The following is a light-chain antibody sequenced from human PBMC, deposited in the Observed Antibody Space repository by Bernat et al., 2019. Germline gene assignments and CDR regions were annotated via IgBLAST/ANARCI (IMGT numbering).Light chain of an antibody. J-gene: IGKJ1*01. CDR3: QQYNSYSPT. V-gene: IGKV1-5*03. CDR1: QTISSW. Sequence: DIQMTQSPSTLSASVGDRVTITCRASQTISSWFAWYQQRPGKAPNLLIHKASSLQSGVPSRFSGSGSGTEFTLTISSLQPDDSATYYCQQYNSYSPTFGQGTKVEIK. CDR2: KAS.